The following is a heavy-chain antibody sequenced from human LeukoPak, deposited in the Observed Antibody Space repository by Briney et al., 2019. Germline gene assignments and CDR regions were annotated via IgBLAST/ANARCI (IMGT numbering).Heavy chain of an antibody. CDR3: ASPPWAMVYFDY. CDR1: GFTFSSYA. CDR2: ISGSGGST. V-gene: IGHV3-23*01. J-gene: IGHJ4*02. Sequence: GGSLRLSCAASGFTFSSYAMSWVHQAPGKGLEWVSAISGSGGSTYYADSVKGRFTISRDNSKNTLYLQMNSLRAEDTAVYYCASPPWAMVYFDYWGQGTLVTVSS. D-gene: IGHD5-18*01.